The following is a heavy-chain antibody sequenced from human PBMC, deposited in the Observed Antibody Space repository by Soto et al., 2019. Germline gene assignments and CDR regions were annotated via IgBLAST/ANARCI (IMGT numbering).Heavy chain of an antibody. CDR1: GGTFSSYA. V-gene: IGHV1-69*06. J-gene: IGHJ5*02. CDR3: ASHLRITIVGVAPYNWFDP. D-gene: IGHD3-3*01. CDR2: IIPIFGTA. Sequence: QVQLVQSGAEVKKPGSSVKVSCKASGGTFSSYAISWVRQAPGQGLEWMGGIIPIFGTANYAQKFQGRVTITADKSTSTAYMELSSLRSEKTAVYYCASHLRITIVGVAPYNWFDPWGQGTLVTVSS.